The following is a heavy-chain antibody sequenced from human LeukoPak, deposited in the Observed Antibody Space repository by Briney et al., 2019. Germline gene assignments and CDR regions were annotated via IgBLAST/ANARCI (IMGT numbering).Heavy chain of an antibody. J-gene: IGHJ4*02. D-gene: IGHD5-12*01. V-gene: IGHV1-2*02. Sequence: ASVKVSCKASGYTFTGYYMHWVRQAPGQGLEWMGWINPNSGGTNYAQKFRGRVTMTRDTSISTAYMELSRLRSDDTAVYYCAKMTGGYDWRYFDYWGQGTLVTVSS. CDR1: GYTFTGYY. CDR3: AKMTGGYDWRYFDY. CDR2: INPNSGGT.